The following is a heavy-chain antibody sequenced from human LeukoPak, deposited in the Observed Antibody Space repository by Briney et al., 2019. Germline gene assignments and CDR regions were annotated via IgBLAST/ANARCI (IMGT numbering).Heavy chain of an antibody. CDR3: ARPLKGYSYGYFGIDY. CDR1: GFTFSSYW. CDR2: IKQDGSEK. Sequence: GGSLRLSCAASGFTFSSYWMSWVRQAPGKGLEWVANIKQDGSEKYYVDSVKGRFTISRDNSKNTLYLQMNSLRAEDTAVYYCARPLKGYSYGYFGIDYWGQGTLVTVSS. D-gene: IGHD5-18*01. J-gene: IGHJ4*02. V-gene: IGHV3-7*01.